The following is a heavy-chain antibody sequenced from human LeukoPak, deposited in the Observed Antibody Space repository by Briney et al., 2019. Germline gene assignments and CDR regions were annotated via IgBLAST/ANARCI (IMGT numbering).Heavy chain of an antibody. D-gene: IGHD3-3*01. Sequence: SQALSLTCTVSGGSISSGSYYWSWIRQPAGKGLEWIGRIYTSGSTNYNPSLKSRVTISVDTSKNQFSLKLSSVTAADTAVYYCASDFWSGYYDYWGQGTLVTVSS. CDR2: IYTSGST. CDR3: ASDFWSGYYDY. CDR1: GGSISSGSYY. J-gene: IGHJ4*02. V-gene: IGHV4-61*02.